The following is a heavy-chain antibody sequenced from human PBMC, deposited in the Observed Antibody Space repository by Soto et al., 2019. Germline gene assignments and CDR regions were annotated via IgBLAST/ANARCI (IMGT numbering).Heavy chain of an antibody. J-gene: IGHJ4*02. CDR3: ARGDIVAAGKPYFAY. CDR2: IYYSGNI. Sequence: QVQLQESGPGLVKPSQTLSLTCTVSGGSINSDDYYWSWIRQPPGKGLEWIGYIYYSGNIYYNPSLKGRLTSSLGTSKNQFSLNLTSVTAADTALYYCARGDIVAAGKPYFAYWGQGTLVTVSS. D-gene: IGHD1-26*01. CDR1: GGSINSDDYY. V-gene: IGHV4-30-4*01.